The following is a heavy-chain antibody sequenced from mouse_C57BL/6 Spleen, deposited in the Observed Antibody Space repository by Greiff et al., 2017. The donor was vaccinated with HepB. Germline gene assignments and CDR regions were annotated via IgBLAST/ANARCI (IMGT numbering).Heavy chain of an antibody. D-gene: IGHD1-1*01. Sequence: QVQLQQPGAELVRPGSSVKLSCKASGYTFTSYWMHWVKQRPIQGLEWIGNIDPSDSETHYNQKFKDKATLTVEKSSSTAYMKLSSLTSEDSAVYYCARGGTTVVARGWYFDVWGTGTTVTVSS. V-gene: IGHV1-52*01. J-gene: IGHJ1*03. CDR3: ARGGTTVVARGWYFDV. CDR2: IDPSDSET. CDR1: GYTFTSYW.